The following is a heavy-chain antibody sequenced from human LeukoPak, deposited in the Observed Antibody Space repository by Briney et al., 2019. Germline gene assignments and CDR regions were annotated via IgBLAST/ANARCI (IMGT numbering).Heavy chain of an antibody. V-gene: IGHV5-51*01. CDR3: AIYYDTYYFDN. J-gene: IGHJ4*02. CDR2: IYPGDSDT. Sequence: GESLKISCKGSGYSFTTYWIGWVRQMPGRGLEWMGIIYPGDSDTRYSPSFQGQVTISADKSISTAYVQWSSLKASDTAIYYCAIYYDTYYFDNWGQGTLVTVSS. D-gene: IGHD3-22*01. CDR1: GYSFTTYW.